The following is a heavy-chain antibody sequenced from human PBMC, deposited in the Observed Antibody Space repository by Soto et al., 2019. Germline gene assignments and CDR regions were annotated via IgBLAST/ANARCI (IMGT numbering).Heavy chain of an antibody. V-gene: IGHV4-30-2*01. J-gene: IGHJ5*02. CDR1: GGSISSGNSYA. CDR3: ARAVAPYLGTWFDP. Sequence: QLQLQESGSGLVKPSQTLSLTCAVSGGSISSGNSYACSWIRQPPGKGLEWIGSISHTGRTSYNPSLKGRVTMSVDKSKNQFSLKLSSVTAADMAVYYCARAVAPYLGTWFDPWGQGSLVIVSS. CDR2: ISHTGRT. D-gene: IGHD3-16*01.